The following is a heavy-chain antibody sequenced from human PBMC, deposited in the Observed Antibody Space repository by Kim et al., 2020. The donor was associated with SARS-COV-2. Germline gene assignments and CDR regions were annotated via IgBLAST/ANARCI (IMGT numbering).Heavy chain of an antibody. J-gene: IGHJ6*02. CDR3: AGDPWSRLRGLIYSYYGIDV. V-gene: IGHV3-30-3*01. Sequence: GGSLRLSCAASGFTFSSCAMHWVRQAPGKGLEWVAVISYDGSNKYYADSVKGRFTISRDNSKNTLYLQMNSLRAEDTALYYCAGDPWSRLRGLIYSYYGIDVSGQGTTVTVSS. D-gene: IGHD3-10*01. CDR2: ISYDGSNK. CDR1: GFTFSSCA.